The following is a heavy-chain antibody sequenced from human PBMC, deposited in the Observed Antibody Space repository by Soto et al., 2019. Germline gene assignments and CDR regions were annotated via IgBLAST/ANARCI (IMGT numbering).Heavy chain of an antibody. CDR3: ARRITMVRGGKNWFDP. CDR2: IYYSGST. Sequence: SETLSLTCTVSGGSISSSSYYWGWIRQPPGKGLEWIGSIYYSGSTYYNPSLKSRVTISVDTSKNQFSLKLSSVTAADTAVYYCARRITMVRGGKNWFDPWGQGTLVTVSS. J-gene: IGHJ5*02. D-gene: IGHD3-10*01. CDR1: GGSISSSSYY. V-gene: IGHV4-39*01.